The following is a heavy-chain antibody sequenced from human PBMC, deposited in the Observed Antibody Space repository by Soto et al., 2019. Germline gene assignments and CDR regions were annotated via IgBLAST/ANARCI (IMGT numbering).Heavy chain of an antibody. J-gene: IGHJ4*02. D-gene: IGHD2-2*01. CDR3: ARLQYCSSTSCSTRGALDY. CDR2: IYYSGST. CDR1: GGSISSSSYY. V-gene: IGHV4-39*01. Sequence: SETLSLTCTVSGGSISSSSYYWGWIRQPPGKGLEWIGSIYYSGSTYYNPSLKSRVTISVDTSKNQFSLKLSSVTAADTAVYYCARLQYCSSTSCSTRGALDYWGQGTLVTVSS.